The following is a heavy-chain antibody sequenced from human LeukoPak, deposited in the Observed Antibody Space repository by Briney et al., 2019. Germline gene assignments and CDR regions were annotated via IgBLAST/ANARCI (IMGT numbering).Heavy chain of an antibody. CDR2: MNPNSGNT. CDR1: GYTFTSYD. D-gene: IGHD2-2*01. J-gene: IGHJ3*02. CDR3: ARVGVMNCSSTSCHPPGYAFDI. V-gene: IGHV1-8*01. Sequence: ASVKVSCKASGYTFTSYDINWVRQATGQGLEWMGWMNPNSGNTGYAQKFQGRVTMTRNTSISTAYMELSSLRSEDTAVYYCARVGVMNCSSTSCHPPGYAFDIWGQGTMVTVSS.